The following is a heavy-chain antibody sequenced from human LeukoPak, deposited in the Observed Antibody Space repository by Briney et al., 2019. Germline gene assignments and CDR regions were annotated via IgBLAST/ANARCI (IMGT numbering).Heavy chain of an antibody. CDR2: IYPGDSDT. CDR1: GYSFTSYW. Sequence: GESLKISCKGSGYSFTSYWIGWVRQMPGKGLEWMGIIYPGDSDTRYSPSFQGQVTISADKSISTAYLQWSSLKASDTAMYYCARQGYSSSWYAVAGVWGQGTLVTVSS. V-gene: IGHV5-51*01. CDR3: ARQGYSSSWYAVAGV. J-gene: IGHJ4*02. D-gene: IGHD6-13*01.